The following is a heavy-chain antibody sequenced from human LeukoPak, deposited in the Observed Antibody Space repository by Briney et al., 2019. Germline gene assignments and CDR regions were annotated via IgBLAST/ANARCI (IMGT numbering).Heavy chain of an antibody. V-gene: IGHV4-39*07. CDR1: GGSISSSSYY. CDR3: ARDLANYDILTGYYRGWTFDI. J-gene: IGHJ3*02. CDR2: IYYSGST. D-gene: IGHD3-9*01. Sequence: SETLSLTCTVSGGSISSSSYYWGWIRQPPGKGLEWIGSIYYSGSTYYNPSLKSRVTISVDTSKNQFSLKLSSVTAADTAVYYCARDLANYDILTGYYRGWTFDIWGQGTMVTVSS.